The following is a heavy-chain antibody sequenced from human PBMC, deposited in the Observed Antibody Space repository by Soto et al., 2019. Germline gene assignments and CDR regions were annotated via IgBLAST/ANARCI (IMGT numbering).Heavy chain of an antibody. CDR1: GFTFSSYS. J-gene: IGHJ3*02. CDR3: ARVVVVKDAFDI. V-gene: IGHV3-21*01. Sequence: PGGSLRLSCAASGFTFSSYSMNWVRQAPGKGLEWVSSISSSSSYIYYADSVKGRFTISRDNAKNSLYLQMNSLRAEDTAVYYCARVVVVKDAFDIWGQGXMVTV. CDR2: ISSSSSYI. D-gene: IGHD3-22*01.